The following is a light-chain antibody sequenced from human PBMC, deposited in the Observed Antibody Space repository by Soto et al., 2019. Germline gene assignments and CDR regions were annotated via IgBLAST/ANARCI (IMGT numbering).Light chain of an antibody. V-gene: IGLV2-23*02. J-gene: IGLJ3*02. CDR2: AVS. Sequence: QSALTQPASVSGSPGXSITVSCTGTSSDIGSYNLVSWYQHHPGKAPKLMIYAVSKRPSGVSSRFSGSKSGNTASLTISGLQAEDEADYFCCSYAGSSTLLFGGGTKLTVL. CDR3: CSYAGSSTLL. CDR1: SSDIGSYNL.